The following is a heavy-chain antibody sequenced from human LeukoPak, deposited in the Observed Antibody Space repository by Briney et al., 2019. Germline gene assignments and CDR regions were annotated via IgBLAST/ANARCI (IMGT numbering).Heavy chain of an antibody. V-gene: IGHV3-23*01. D-gene: IGHD5-18*01. CDR1: GFTFSSYA. CDR2: ISGSGGRT. CDR3: AKDGTPGYSYGPAENFDY. Sequence: GGSLRLSCAASGFTFSSYAMSWVRQAPEKGLEWVSTISGSGGRTYYADSVKGRFNISRDNSKKTLYLQMNSLRAEDTAIYYCAKDGTPGYSYGPAENFDYWGQGTLVTVSS. J-gene: IGHJ4*02.